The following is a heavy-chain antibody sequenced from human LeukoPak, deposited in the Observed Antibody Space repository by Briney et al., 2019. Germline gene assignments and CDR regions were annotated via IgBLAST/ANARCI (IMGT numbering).Heavy chain of an antibody. CDR3: ARSERGSRRDGYNKGFDY. CDR1: GYTFTGYY. Sequence: ASVKVSCKASGYTFTGYYMHWVRQAPGQGLEWMGWINPNSGGTNYAQKFQGRVTMTRDTSISTAYMELSRLRSDDTAVYYCARSERGSRRDGYNKGFDYWGQGTLVTVSS. CDR2: INPNSGGT. V-gene: IGHV1-2*02. D-gene: IGHD5-24*01. J-gene: IGHJ4*02.